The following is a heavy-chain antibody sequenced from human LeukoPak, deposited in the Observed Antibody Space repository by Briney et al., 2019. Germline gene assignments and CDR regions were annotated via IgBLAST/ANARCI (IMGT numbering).Heavy chain of an antibody. CDR1: GFPFSSYA. CDR3: ARSSIVVVSILDY. V-gene: IGHV3-64*01. J-gene: IGHJ4*02. D-gene: IGHD2-2*01. Sequence: SGGSLRLSCAASGFPFSSYAMHWVRQAPGKGLEYVSAISSNGGSTSYANSVKGRFTISRDNSKNTLYLQMGSLRAEDMAVYYCARSSIVVVSILDYWGQGTLVTVSS. CDR2: ISSNGGST.